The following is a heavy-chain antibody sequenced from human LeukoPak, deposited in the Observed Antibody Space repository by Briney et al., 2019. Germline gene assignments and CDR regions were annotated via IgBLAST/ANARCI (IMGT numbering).Heavy chain of an antibody. CDR2: IYTGGST. J-gene: IGHJ5*02. D-gene: IGHD6-6*01. CDR1: GGSINSGSYY. V-gene: IGHV4-61*02. CDR3: VRGIPYNTSWLNWFDP. Sequence: SETLSLTCTVSGGSINSGSYYWSWIRQPAGKGLEWVGRIYTGGSTNYNPSLKSRVTISVDTSKNQFSLKLTSVTSADTAVYYCVRGIPYNTSWLNWFDPWGQGTLVTVSS.